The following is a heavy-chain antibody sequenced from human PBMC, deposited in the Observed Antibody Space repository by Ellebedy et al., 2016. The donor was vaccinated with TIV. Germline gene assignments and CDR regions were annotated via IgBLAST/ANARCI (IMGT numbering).Heavy chain of an antibody. CDR1: GFTFSSYA. Sequence: GESLKISXAASGFTFSSYAMSWVRLSPGKGLVWVSRIKSDGSGATYADSVKGRFTISRDNAKNTLYLQMNSLRADDTALYYCARDWYFAIDLWGRGTLVTVSS. D-gene: IGHD6-13*01. J-gene: IGHJ2*01. CDR3: ARDWYFAIDL. CDR2: IKSDGSGA. V-gene: IGHV3-74*03.